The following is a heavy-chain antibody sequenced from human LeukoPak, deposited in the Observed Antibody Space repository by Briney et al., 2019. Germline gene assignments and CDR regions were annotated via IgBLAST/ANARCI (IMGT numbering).Heavy chain of an antibody. J-gene: IGHJ3*01. CDR3: AKDSHTINAQGGAFDV. V-gene: IGHV3-9*01. Sequence: GGSLRLSCAASGFRFDDYAMFWVRRAPGKGLEWVSEISWDSGTIVYADSVKGRFTISRDNAKNSLYLEMKSLRPEDTALYYCAKDSHTINAQGGAFDVWGQGTMVTVSS. CDR1: GFRFDDYA. D-gene: IGHD3-9*01. CDR2: ISWDSGTI.